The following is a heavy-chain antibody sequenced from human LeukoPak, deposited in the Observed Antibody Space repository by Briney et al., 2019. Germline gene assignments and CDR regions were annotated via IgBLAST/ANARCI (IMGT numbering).Heavy chain of an antibody. CDR3: AADLAVAGYDY. Sequence: SVKVSCKASGFTFTSSAVQWVRQARGQRLEWIGWIVVGSGNTNYAQKFRERVTITRDMSTSTAYMELSSLRSEDTAVYYCAADLAVAGYDYWGQGTLVTVSS. CDR2: IVVGSGNT. CDR1: GFTFTSSA. J-gene: IGHJ4*02. D-gene: IGHD6-19*01. V-gene: IGHV1-58*01.